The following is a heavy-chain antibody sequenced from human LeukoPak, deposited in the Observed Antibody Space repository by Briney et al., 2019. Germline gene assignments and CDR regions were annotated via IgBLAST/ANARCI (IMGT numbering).Heavy chain of an antibody. Sequence: PGGSLRLSCAASGFTFSDYYMSWIRQAPGKGLEWVSYISSSGSTIYYADSVKGRFTISRDNAKNSLYLQMNSLRAEDTAVYYCARETYYDFWSGYYHYYYYMDVWGKGTMVTVSS. D-gene: IGHD3-3*01. CDR2: ISSSGSTI. CDR1: GFTFSDYY. CDR3: ARETYYDFWSGYYHYYYYMDV. J-gene: IGHJ6*03. V-gene: IGHV3-11*04.